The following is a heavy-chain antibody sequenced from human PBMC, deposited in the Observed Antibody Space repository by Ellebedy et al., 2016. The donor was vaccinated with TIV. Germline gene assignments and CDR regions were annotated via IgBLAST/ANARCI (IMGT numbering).Heavy chain of an antibody. J-gene: IGHJ2*01. Sequence: GESLKISCVASGFTFSSYAMSWVRQAPGKGLEWVSSLSGSGGSTYYADSVKGRFTISRDNSKNTLYLQMNSLRAEDTAVYYCARKVPAPTTVPPNWYFDLWGRGTLVTVSS. CDR3: ARKVPAPTTVPPNWYFDL. CDR2: LSGSGGST. V-gene: IGHV3-23*01. CDR1: GFTFSSYA. D-gene: IGHD4-17*01.